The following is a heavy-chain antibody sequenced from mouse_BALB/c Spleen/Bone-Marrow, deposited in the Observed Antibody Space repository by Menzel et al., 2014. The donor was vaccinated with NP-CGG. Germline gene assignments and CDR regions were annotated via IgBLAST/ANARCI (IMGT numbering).Heavy chain of an antibody. D-gene: IGHD2-4*01. CDR1: GYSITRDYA. J-gene: IGHJ3*01. V-gene: IGHV3-2*02. CDR2: ISYSGST. CDR3: ARSSSYDYDVGFAY. Sequence: EVKLQESGPGLVKPSQSLSLPCIVTGYSITRDYAWNWIRQFPGNKLEWMGCISYSGSTTYNPSLESRISITRDTSKNQFFLQLNSVTTEDTATYYCARSSSYDYDVGFAYWGQGTLVTVSA.